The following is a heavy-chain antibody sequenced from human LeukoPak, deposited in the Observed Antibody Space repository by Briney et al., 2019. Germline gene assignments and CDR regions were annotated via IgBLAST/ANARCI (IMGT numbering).Heavy chain of an antibody. D-gene: IGHD3-9*01. CDR2: IYSGGST. V-gene: IGHV3-66*04. CDR3: ARHQILTGYYSYYGMDV. Sequence: GGSLRLSCAASGFTVSSNYMSWVRQAPGKGLEWVSVIYSGGSTHYADSVKGRFTISRDNSKNTLYLQMNSLRAEDTAAYYCARHQILTGYYSYYGMDVWGQGTTVTVSS. J-gene: IGHJ6*02. CDR1: GFTVSSNY.